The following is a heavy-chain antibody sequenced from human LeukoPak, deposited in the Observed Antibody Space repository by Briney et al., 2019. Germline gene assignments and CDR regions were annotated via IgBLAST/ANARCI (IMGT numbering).Heavy chain of an antibody. J-gene: IGHJ4*02. CDR3: ARAYYYDSSGYYTALDY. V-gene: IGHV3-30-3*01. D-gene: IGHD3-22*01. Sequence: GGSLRLSCAASGFTFSSYAMHWVRQAPGKGLEWVAVISYDGSNKYYADSVKGRFTICRDNSKNTLYLQMNSLRAEDTAVYYCARAYYYDSSGYYTALDYWGQGTLVTVSS. CDR1: GFTFSSYA. CDR2: ISYDGSNK.